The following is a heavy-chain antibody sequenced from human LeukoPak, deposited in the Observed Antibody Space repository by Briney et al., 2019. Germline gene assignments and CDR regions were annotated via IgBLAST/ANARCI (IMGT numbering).Heavy chain of an antibody. J-gene: IGHJ4*02. CDR2: ISGYNGDT. D-gene: IGHD4-17*01. CDR1: GYSFTNYG. Sequence: GASVTVSCRASGYSFTNYGINWVRQAPGQGLEWMGWISGYNGDTSYAQRFQDRVTMTTETSTSTAYMELRSLRSDDTAAYYCARDPYGDYRIDYWGQGTLVTVSS. V-gene: IGHV1-18*01. CDR3: ARDPYGDYRIDY.